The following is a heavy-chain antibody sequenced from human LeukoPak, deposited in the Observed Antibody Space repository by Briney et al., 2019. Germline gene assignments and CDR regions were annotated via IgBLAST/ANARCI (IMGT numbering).Heavy chain of an antibody. D-gene: IGHD2-2*01. CDR2: ISSSSSYI. J-gene: IGHJ4*02. V-gene: IGHV3-21*01. Sequence: PGGSLRLSCVASGFTFSSYSMNWVRQAPGKGLVWVSSISSSSSYIYYADSVKGRFTISRDNAKNSLYLQMNSLRAEDTAVYYCARGDRDLYCSSTSCYPVLGGQGTLVTVSS. CDR1: GFTFSSYS. CDR3: ARGDRDLYCSSTSCYPVL.